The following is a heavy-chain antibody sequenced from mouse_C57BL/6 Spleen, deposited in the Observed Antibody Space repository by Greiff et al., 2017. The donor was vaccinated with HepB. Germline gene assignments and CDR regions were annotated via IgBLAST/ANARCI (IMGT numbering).Heavy chain of an antibody. CDR2: INPSNGGT. D-gene: IGHD4-1*01. J-gene: IGHJ4*01. V-gene: IGHV1-53*01. CDR1: GYTFTSYW. CDR3: ARSPNWEGYAMDY. Sequence: QVHVKQPGTELVKPGASVKLSCKASGYTFTSYWMHWVKQRPGQGLEWIGNINPSNGGTNYNEKFKSKATLTVDKSSSTAYMQLSSLTSEDSAVYYCARSPNWEGYAMDYWGQGTSVTVSS.